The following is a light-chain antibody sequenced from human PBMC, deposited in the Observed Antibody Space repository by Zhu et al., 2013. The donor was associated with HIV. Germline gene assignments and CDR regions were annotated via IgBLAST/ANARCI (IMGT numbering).Light chain of an antibody. V-gene: IGKV3-11*01. CDR3: LPGT. Sequence: EIVLTQSPATLSLSPGERATLSCRASQSVSSYLAWYQQKPGQAPRLLIYDASNRATGIPARFSGSGSGADFTLTISSLQPEDAANYYCLPGTFGLGTRVEIK. CDR1: QSVSSY. J-gene: IGKJ1*01. CDR2: DAS.